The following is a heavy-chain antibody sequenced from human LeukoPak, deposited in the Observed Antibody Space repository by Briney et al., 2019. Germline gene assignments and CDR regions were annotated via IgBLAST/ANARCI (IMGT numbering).Heavy chain of an antibody. D-gene: IGHD2-15*01. CDR3: AREVERYCSGGSCYADDY. CDR1: GGTFSSYA. V-gene: IGHV1-69*04. CDR2: ITPILGIA. Sequence: ASVKVSCKASGGTFSSYAISWVRQAPGQGLEWMGRITPILGIANYAQKFQGRVTITADKSTSTAYMELSSLRSEDTAVYYCAREVERYCSGGSCYADDYWGQGTLVAVSS. J-gene: IGHJ4*02.